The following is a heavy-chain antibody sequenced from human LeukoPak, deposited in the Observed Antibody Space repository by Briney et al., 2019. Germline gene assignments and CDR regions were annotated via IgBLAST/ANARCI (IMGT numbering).Heavy chain of an antibody. CDR3: ARWGHYDSSGYCDY. CDR1: GFTFSSYG. J-gene: IGHJ4*02. CDR2: IWYDGSNK. V-gene: IGHV3-33*01. D-gene: IGHD3-22*01. Sequence: QPGGSLRLSCAASGFTFSSYGMHWVRQAPGKGLEWVAVIWYDGSNKYYADSVKGRFTISRDNSKNTLYLQMNSLRAEDTAVYYCARWGHYDSSGYCDYWGQGTLVTVSS.